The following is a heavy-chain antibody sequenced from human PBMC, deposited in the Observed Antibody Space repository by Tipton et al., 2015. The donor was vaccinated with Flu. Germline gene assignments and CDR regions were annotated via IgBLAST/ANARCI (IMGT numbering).Heavy chain of an antibody. D-gene: IGHD4-23*01. J-gene: IGHJ6*02. CDR2: IRYDGINK. V-gene: IGHV3-30*02. CDR1: GFTFSSYG. Sequence: QLVQSGGGVVQPGGSLRLSCAASGFTFSSYGMHWVRQAPGKGLEWVAFIRYDGINKYYADSVKGRFTISRDNSKNTLYLQMNSLRAEDTAVYYCAKFRNSRMDVWGQGTTVTVSS. CDR3: AKFRNSRMDV.